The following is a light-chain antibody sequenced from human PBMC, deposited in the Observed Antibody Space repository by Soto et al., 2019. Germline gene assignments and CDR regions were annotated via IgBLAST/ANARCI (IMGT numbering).Light chain of an antibody. V-gene: IGKV3-20*01. CDR1: QSVSNNY. Sequence: EIVLTQSPGTLSLSPGEGATLSCRASQSVSNNYLAWYQQKPGQAPRLLMYGASSRATGIPDRFSGGGSGTDFTLTRSRLEPEDFAVYYCQQYGSSPWTFGQGTKVEIK. J-gene: IGKJ1*01. CDR2: GAS. CDR3: QQYGSSPWT.